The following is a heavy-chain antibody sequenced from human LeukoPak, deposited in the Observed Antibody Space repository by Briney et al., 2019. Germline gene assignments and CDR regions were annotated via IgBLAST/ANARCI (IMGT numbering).Heavy chain of an antibody. CDR3: AREWEGCSTTDCPFDF. CDR2: INWNGDDT. Sequence: GGSLRLSCAASGFNFNDYGMSWVRQVLGKRLEWVSGINWNGDDTNYADSVKGRFTISRDNAKKSLYLEMSSLRAEDTALYYCAREWEGCSTTDCPFDFWGQGTLVTVSS. J-gene: IGHJ4*02. CDR1: GFNFNDYG. D-gene: IGHD2-2*01. V-gene: IGHV3-20*04.